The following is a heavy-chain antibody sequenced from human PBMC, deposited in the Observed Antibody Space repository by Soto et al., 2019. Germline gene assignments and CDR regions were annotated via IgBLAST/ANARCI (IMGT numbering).Heavy chain of an antibody. CDR1: GFTFSSYW. J-gene: IGHJ5*02. CDR3: VRDKPHNWFDP. CDR2: INNDGSDT. Sequence: RLSCAASGFTFSSYWMHWVRQAPGKGLVWVSRINNDGSDTTYADSVKGRFTISRDNAKNTVYLQMNSLRAEDTAVYYCVRDKPHNWFDPWGQGTPVTVSS. V-gene: IGHV3-74*01.